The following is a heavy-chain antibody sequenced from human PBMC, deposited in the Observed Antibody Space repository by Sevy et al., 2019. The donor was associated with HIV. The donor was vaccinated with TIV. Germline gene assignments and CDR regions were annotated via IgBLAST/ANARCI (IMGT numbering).Heavy chain of an antibody. Sequence: GESLKISCKGSEYNFTNYWIGWVRQMPGKGLEWTGIIYPGDSGTRYSPSFQDQVTISADKSINTAYLQWSSLKASDTAMYYCARISSSPRAYYYYFGMDVWGQGTTVTVSS. V-gene: IGHV5-51*01. CDR3: ARISSSPRAYYYYFGMDV. CDR1: EYNFTNYW. D-gene: IGHD6-6*01. J-gene: IGHJ6*02. CDR2: IYPGDSGT.